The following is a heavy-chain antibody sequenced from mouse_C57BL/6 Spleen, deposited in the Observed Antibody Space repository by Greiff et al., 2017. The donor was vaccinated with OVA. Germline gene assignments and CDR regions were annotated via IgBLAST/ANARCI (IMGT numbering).Heavy chain of an antibody. D-gene: IGHD3-1*01. V-gene: IGHV5-4*03. CDR3: ASDGNSGFDY. CDR1: GFTFSSYA. CDR2: ISDGGSYT. Sequence: EVNLVESGGGLVKPGGSLKLSCAASGFTFSSYAMSWVRQTPEKRLEWVATISDGGSYTYYPDNVKGRFTISRDNAKNNLYLQMSHLKSEDTAMYYCASDGNSGFDYWGQGTTLTVSS. J-gene: IGHJ2*01.